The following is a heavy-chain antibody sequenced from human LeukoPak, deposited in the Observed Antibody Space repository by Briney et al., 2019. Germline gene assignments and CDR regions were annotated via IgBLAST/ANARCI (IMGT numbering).Heavy chain of an antibody. V-gene: IGHV4-34*01. CDR1: GGSFSGYY. D-gene: IGHD3-10*01. J-gene: IGHJ4*02. Sequence: SETLSLTCAVYGGSFSGYYWSWIRQPPGKGLGWIGEINHSGSINYNPSLKSRVTISVDTSKNQFSLKLSSVTAADTAVYYCARLINYYGSGSSSDYWGQGTLITVSS. CDR3: ARLINYYGSGSSSDY. CDR2: INHSGSI.